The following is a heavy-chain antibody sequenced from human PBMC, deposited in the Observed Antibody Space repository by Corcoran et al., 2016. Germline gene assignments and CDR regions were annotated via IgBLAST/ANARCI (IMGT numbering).Heavy chain of an antibody. CDR1: GYTFTSYA. CDR3: AGGSGSYCYRHDFDY. V-gene: IGHV1-3*01. D-gene: IGHD1-26*01. Sequence: QVQLVQSGAEVKKPGASVKVSCKASGYTFTSYAMHWVRQAPGQRLEWMGWINAGNGNTKYSQKFQGRVTITRDTSASTAYMELSSLRSEDTAVYDGAGGSGSYCYRHDFDYWGQGTLVTVSS. J-gene: IGHJ4*02. CDR2: INAGNGNT.